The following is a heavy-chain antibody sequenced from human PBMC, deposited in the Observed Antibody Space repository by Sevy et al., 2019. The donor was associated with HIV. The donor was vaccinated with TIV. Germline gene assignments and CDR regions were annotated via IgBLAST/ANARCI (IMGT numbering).Heavy chain of an antibody. CDR1: GFDFSTYD. Sequence: GGSLRLSCAASGFDFSTYDMHWVRQAPGKGLEWVAFISFDGSDKWYGDSVKGRFTISRDNSKNTLYVQMNTLRDEDTAVYYCAKRERSYYDSSGNYDAFDVWGQGTLVTISS. J-gene: IGHJ3*01. D-gene: IGHD3-22*01. V-gene: IGHV3-33*03. CDR2: ISFDGSDK. CDR3: AKRERSYYDSSGNYDAFDV.